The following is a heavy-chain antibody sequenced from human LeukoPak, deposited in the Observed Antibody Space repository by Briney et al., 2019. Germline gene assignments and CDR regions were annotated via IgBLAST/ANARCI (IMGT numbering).Heavy chain of an antibody. CDR1: GFTLSTYY. D-gene: IGHD6-25*01. V-gene: IGHV3-7*01. CDR2: IKQDGTGE. Sequence: PGGSLRLSCAASGFTLSTYYMSWVRQAPGKGLEWVANIKQDGTGESYVDPVKGRFTISRDNTKNSLYLQMNSLKVEDTAVYYCARDRRAEDTPYNWFDPWGQGTLVAVSS. CDR3: ARDRRAEDTPYNWFDP. J-gene: IGHJ5*02.